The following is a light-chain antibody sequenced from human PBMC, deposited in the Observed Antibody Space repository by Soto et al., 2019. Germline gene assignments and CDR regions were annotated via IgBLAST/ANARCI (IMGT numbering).Light chain of an antibody. CDR3: QAWDSSTGVV. CDR1: KLGDRF. V-gene: IGLV3-1*01. CDR2: QDT. Sequence: SYELTQPPSVSVSPGQTASITCSGDKLGDRFACWYQQKPGQSPLMVIFQDTKRPSGIPERFSGSSSGNTATLTISGTQAMDDADYYCQAWDSSTGVVFGGGTKLTVL. J-gene: IGLJ2*01.